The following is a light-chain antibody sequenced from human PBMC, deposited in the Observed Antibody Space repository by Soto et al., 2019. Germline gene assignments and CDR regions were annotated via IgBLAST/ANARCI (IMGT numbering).Light chain of an antibody. CDR1: SSNIGSNT. CDR3: AAWDDSLSGLV. J-gene: IGLJ2*01. V-gene: IGLV1-47*02. CDR2: SND. Sequence: QAVLTQPPSASGTPGQRVTISCSGSSSNIGSNTVHWYQQLPGTAPKLLIYSNDQRPSGVPDRFSGSKSGTSASLAISGLRSEDEGDYYCAAWDDSLSGLVFGGGTKLTVL.